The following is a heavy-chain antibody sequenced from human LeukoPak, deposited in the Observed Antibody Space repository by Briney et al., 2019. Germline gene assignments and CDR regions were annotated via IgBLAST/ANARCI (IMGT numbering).Heavy chain of an antibody. CDR1: GFTFRTYW. Sequence: HPGGSLRLSCAASGFTFRTYWMSWVRQAPGRGLEWVANIKQDGGEENYVDSVKGRFTISRDNAKNSLFLQTNSLRAEDTAMYYCARGRSGSYRYDAFDIWGQGTMVTVSS. CDR3: ARGRSGSYRYDAFDI. V-gene: IGHV3-7*01. CDR2: IKQDGGEE. J-gene: IGHJ3*02. D-gene: IGHD1-26*01.